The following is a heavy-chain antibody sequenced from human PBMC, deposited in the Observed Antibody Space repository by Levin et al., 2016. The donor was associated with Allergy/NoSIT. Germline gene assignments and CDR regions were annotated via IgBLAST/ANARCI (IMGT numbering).Heavy chain of an antibody. CDR1: GGSISSYY. V-gene: IGHV4-59*01. CDR3: ARLQADCSSTSCYEWLDY. J-gene: IGHJ4*02. Sequence: GSLRLSCTVSGGSISSYYWSWIRQPPGKGLEWIGYIYYSGSTNYNPSLKSRVTISVDTSKNQFSLKLSSVTAADTAVYYCARLQADCSSTSCYEWLDYWGQGTLVTVSS. D-gene: IGHD2-2*01. CDR2: IYYSGST.